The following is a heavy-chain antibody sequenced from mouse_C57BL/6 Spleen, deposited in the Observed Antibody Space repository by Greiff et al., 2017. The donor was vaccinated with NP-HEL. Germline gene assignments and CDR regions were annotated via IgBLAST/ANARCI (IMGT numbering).Heavy chain of an antibody. V-gene: IGHV1-64*01. CDR3: ARKETTVVATGYFDD. J-gene: IGHJ2*01. CDR2: IHPNSGST. Sequence: QVQLQQPGAELVKPGASVKLSCKASGYTFTSYWMHWVKQRPGQGLEWIGMIHPNSGSTNYNEKFKSKATLTVDKSSSTAYMQLSSLTSEDSAVYYCARKETTVVATGYFDDWGKGTTLTVSS. CDR1: GYTFTSYW. D-gene: IGHD1-1*01.